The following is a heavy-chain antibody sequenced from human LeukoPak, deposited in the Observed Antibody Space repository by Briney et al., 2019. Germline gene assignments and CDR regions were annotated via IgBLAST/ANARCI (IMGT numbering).Heavy chain of an antibody. CDR2: VIPIFGTA. D-gene: IGHD3-22*01. CDR1: GGTFSSYA. V-gene: IGHV1-69*13. CDR3: ARDPLEYYYDSSGYYY. Sequence: SVKVSCKASGGTFSSYAISWVRQAPGQGLEWMGGVIPIFGTANYAQKFQGRVTITADESTSTAYMELSSLRSEDTAVYYCARDPLEYYYDSSGYYYWGQGTLVTVSS. J-gene: IGHJ4*02.